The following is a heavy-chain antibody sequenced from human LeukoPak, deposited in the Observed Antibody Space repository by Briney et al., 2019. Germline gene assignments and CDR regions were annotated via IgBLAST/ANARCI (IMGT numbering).Heavy chain of an antibody. CDR2: INPNSGGT. J-gene: IGHJ6*03. CDR3: ARDGVSHYYMDV. CDR1: GYTFTSYG. V-gene: IGHV1-2*02. Sequence: ASVKVSCKASGYTFTSYGISWVRQAPGQGLEWMGWINPNSGGTNYAQKFQGRVTMTRDTSISTAYMELSRLRSDDTAVYYCARDGVSHYYMDVWGKGTTVAVSS. D-gene: IGHD3-10*01.